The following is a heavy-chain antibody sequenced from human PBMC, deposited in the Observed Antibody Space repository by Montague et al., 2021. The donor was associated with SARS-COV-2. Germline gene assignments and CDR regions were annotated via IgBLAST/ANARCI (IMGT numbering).Heavy chain of an antibody. D-gene: IGHD3-10*01. CDR3: ARLRDGVVPSPILGVGPYYSYYYMDV. Sequence: ETLSLTCAVHGTSFSGYYWNWIRQPPGKGLEWIGEINHGGSTKYSPSLKSRLTILADTSKNQFSLKLTSVAAADTAVYYCARLRDGVVPSPILGVGPYYSYYYMDVWGRGTTVTVSS. CDR1: GTSFSGYY. CDR2: INHGGST. V-gene: IGHV4-34*01. J-gene: IGHJ6*03.